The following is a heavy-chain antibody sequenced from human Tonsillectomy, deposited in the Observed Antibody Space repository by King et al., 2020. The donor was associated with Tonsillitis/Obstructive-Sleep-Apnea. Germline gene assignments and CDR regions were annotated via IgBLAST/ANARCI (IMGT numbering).Heavy chain of an antibody. Sequence: QLVQSGAEVKKPGSSVKVSCKASGGTFSSYAISWVRQAPGQGLDWMGGIIPIFCTANYAQKFQGRGTITADESTSTAYMELSSLRSEESAVYYCARDLGDIVVVVAATPNHDAFDIWGQGTMVTVSS. CDR3: ARDLGDIVVVVAATPNHDAFDI. J-gene: IGHJ3*02. CDR1: GGTFSSYA. CDR2: IIPIFCTA. D-gene: IGHD2-15*01. V-gene: IGHV1-69*01.